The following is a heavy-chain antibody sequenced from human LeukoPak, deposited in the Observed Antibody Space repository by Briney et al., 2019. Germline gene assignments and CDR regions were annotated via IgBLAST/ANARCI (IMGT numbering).Heavy chain of an antibody. J-gene: IGHJ4*02. V-gene: IGHV5-51*01. CDR3: AKLGVLQYFDGLGDY. D-gene: IGHD3-9*01. CDR1: GYSFSSYW. Sequence: GESLKISCKGSGYSFSSYWIGWVRQMPGKGLEWMGIIYPADSNTRYSPSFHGQVTISVDKSISTAYLQWSSLKASDTAMYYCAKLGVLQYFDGLGDYWGQGTLVTVSS. CDR2: IYPADSNT.